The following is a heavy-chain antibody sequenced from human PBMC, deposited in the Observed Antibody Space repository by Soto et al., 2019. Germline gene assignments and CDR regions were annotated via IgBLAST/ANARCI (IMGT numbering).Heavy chain of an antibody. J-gene: IGHJ6*02. Sequence: QVQLQESGPGLVKPSQTLSLTCTVSGGSISSGDYYWTWIRQHPGKGLEWIGYIYDSRSTYYNPSLKSRRTISVDTSKNQVSLKLSSVSAADTAVYYCARERTDATGVFGMDVWGQGTTVTVSS. D-gene: IGHD2-15*01. V-gene: IGHV4-31*03. CDR1: GGSISSGDYY. CDR3: ARERTDATGVFGMDV. CDR2: IYDSRST.